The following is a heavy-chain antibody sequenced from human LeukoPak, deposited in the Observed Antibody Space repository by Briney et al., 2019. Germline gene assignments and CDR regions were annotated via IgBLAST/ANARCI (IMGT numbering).Heavy chain of an antibody. Sequence: SETLSLTCTVSGGSISSYYWSWIRQPAGKGLEWIGRIYTSGSTNYNPSLKSRVTMSVDTSKNQFSLKLSSVTAADTAVYYCARDASSVWGSYRYSSYYYMDVWGKGTTVTVSS. D-gene: IGHD3-16*02. CDR2: IYTSGST. CDR3: ARDASSVWGSYRYSSYYYMDV. J-gene: IGHJ6*03. V-gene: IGHV4-4*07. CDR1: GGSISSYY.